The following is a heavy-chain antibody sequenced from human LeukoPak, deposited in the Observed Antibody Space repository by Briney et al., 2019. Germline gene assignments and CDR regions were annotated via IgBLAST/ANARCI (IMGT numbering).Heavy chain of an antibody. D-gene: IGHD3-10*01. V-gene: IGHV3-23*01. Sequence: QPGRSLRLSCAASGFTFSSYGMSWVRQAPGKGLEWVSAISGSGGSTYYADSVKGRFTISRDNAMDTLCLQMSSLRPDDTAVYYCAKDRVDGSGRQFDSWGQGSLVIVSS. CDR1: GFTFSSYG. CDR3: AKDRVDGSGRQFDS. J-gene: IGHJ4*02. CDR2: ISGSGGST.